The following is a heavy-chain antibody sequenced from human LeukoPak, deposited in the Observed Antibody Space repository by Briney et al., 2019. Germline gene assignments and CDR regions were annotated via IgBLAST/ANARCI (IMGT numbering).Heavy chain of an antibody. D-gene: IGHD2-2*03. Sequence: GGSLSLSCTASGFTFDDFAGGWFRQAPGEGREWGVFIRSNEYGGTIKYPASVKGRLPISRENSSSNGCWQMNSLKIEDTAVYYGSRDRGNGYPKSCRGGLYNFDAWGQGTPVTVSS. CDR2: IRSNEYGGTI. V-gene: IGHV3-49*03. CDR1: GFTFDDFA. J-gene: IGHJ4*02. CDR3: SRDRGNGYPKSCRGGLYNFDA.